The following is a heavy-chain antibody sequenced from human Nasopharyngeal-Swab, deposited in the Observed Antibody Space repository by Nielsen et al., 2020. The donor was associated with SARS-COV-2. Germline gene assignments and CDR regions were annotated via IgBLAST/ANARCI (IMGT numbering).Heavy chain of an antibody. D-gene: IGHD5-12*01. CDR1: SGSISSSSHY. Sequence: SETLSLTCSVSSGSISSSSHYWVWIRQPPGEGLEWIGSIYYSGSSYYNPSLQSRVTISVDTSKNQFSLKLSSVTAADTAMYYCARQAGRYMATAYYFDFWGQGTLVTVSS. V-gene: IGHV4-39*01. J-gene: IGHJ4*02. CDR2: IYYSGSS. CDR3: ARQAGRYMATAYYFDF.